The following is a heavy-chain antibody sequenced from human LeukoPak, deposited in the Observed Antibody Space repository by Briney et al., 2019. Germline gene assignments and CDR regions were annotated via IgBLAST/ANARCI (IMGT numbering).Heavy chain of an antibody. CDR3: ARAGSGSGWYFDY. CDR1: GYDFTSVG. J-gene: IGHJ4*02. D-gene: IGHD6-19*01. V-gene: IGHV1-18*01. Sequence: ASVKVSCKASGYDFTSVGITWVRQAPGQGLEWMGWISPYDGDTRYVQKLQGRVTMTTDTSTSTAYMELRSLRFDDTAVFYCARAGSGSGWYFDYWGQGTLVTVSS. CDR2: ISPYDGDT.